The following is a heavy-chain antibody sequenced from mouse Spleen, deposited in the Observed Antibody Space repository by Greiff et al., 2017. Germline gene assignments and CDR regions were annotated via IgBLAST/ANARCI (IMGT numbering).Heavy chain of an antibody. D-gene: IGHD3-1*01. V-gene: IGHV1-82*01. J-gene: IGHJ1*01. CDR2: IYPGDGDT. CDR3: AKTGREWYFDV. Sequence: QVQLQQSGPELVKPGASVKISCKASGYAFSSSWMNWVKQRPGKGLEWIGRIYPGDGDTNYNGKFKGKATLTADKSSSTAYMQLSSLTSEDSAVYFFAKTGREWYFDVWGAGTTVTVSS. CDR1: GYAFSSSW.